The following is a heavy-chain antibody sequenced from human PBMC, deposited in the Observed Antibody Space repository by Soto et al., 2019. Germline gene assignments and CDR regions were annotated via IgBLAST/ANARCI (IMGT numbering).Heavy chain of an antibody. CDR1: GFTFSSYW. D-gene: IGHD2-2*01. J-gene: IGHJ6*03. CDR3: ARARTSQNYYYMDV. V-gene: IGHV3-7*01. Sequence: GGSLRLSCAASGFTFSSYWMSWVRQAPGKGLEWVANIKQDGSEKYYVDSVKGRFTISRDNAKNSLYLQMNSLRAEDTAVYYCARARTSQNYYYMDVWGKGTTVTVSS. CDR2: IKQDGSEK.